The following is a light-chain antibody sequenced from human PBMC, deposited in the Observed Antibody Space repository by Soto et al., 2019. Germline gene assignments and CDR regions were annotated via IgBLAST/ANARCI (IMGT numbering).Light chain of an antibody. CDR2: GAS. CDR3: QQYDSSPRT. J-gene: IGKJ1*01. CDR1: QSVNSNY. V-gene: IGKV3-20*01. Sequence: EIVLTQSPGTLSLSPGERATLSCRASQSVNSNYLAWYQPKPGQGPRLLMYGASSRATGIPDRCSGSESGTDFTLTNSRLEPEDFSLYYCQQYDSSPRTVGQGTKVEIK.